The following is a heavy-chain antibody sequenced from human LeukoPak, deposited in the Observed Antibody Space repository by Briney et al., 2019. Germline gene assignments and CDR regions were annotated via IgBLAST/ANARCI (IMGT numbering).Heavy chain of an antibody. J-gene: IGHJ4*02. D-gene: IGHD3-10*01. CDR2: FDPEDGET. CDR1: GYTLTELS. Sequence: ASVKVSCKVSGYTLTELSMHWVRQAPGKGFEWMGGFDPEDGETIYAQKFQGRVTMTEDTSTDTAYMELSSLRSEDTAVYYCARDRWFGELSFFDYWGQGTLVTVSS. V-gene: IGHV1-24*01. CDR3: ARDRWFGELSFFDY.